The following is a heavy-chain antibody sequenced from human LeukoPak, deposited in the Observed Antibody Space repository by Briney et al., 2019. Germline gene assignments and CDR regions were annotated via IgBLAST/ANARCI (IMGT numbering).Heavy chain of an antibody. CDR1: GGTFSSYA. D-gene: IGHD2-2*01. CDR3: ARDRYCSSTSCQPTHYYYYMDV. Sequence: GASVKVSCKASGGTFSSYAISWVRQAPGQGLEWMGGIIPIFGTANYAQKFQGRVTITTDESTSTAYMELSGLRSEDTAVYYCARDRYCSSTSCQPTHYYYYMDVWGKGTTVTVSS. V-gene: IGHV1-69*05. CDR2: IIPIFGTA. J-gene: IGHJ6*03.